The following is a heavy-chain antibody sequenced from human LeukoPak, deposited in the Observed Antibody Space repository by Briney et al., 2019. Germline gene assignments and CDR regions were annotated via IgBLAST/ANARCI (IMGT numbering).Heavy chain of an antibody. Sequence: GGSLRLSCAASGFAFTSFAMTWVRQPPGKGLEWVSSVSDSGVNTYYAGSVRGRFTVSRDNFKNILYLQMNSLTVEDTAFYYCSKGRGSTLTNIDFWGQGALVTVSS. V-gene: IGHV3-23*01. J-gene: IGHJ4*02. CDR3: SKGRGSTLTNIDF. CDR2: VSDSGVNT. D-gene: IGHD4-11*01. CDR1: GFAFTSFA.